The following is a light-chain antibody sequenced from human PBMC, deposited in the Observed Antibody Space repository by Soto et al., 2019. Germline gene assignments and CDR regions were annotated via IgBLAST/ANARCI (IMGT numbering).Light chain of an antibody. CDR2: AAS. Sequence: DIQMTQSPSSLSASVGGRVTITCRASQDISNFVAWYQQKPGKVPQLLIYAASTLQSGVPSRFSGSGSGTDFTLTISSLQPEDVATYYCQQRNSYPITFGQGTRLEIK. J-gene: IGKJ5*01. CDR3: QQRNSYPIT. V-gene: IGKV1-27*01. CDR1: QDISNF.